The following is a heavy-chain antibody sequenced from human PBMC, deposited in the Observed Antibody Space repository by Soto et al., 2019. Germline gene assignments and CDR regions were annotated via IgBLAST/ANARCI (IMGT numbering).Heavy chain of an antibody. CDR3: AKSNWFDP. CDR1: GFTFSSYW. Sequence: GGSLRLSCASSGFTFSSYWMHWVRQAPGKGLVWVSRIESDGSSPIYADSVKGRFTISRDNAKNTLYLQMNSLRAEDTAVYYCAKSNWFDPWGQGTLVTVSS. V-gene: IGHV3-74*01. J-gene: IGHJ5*02. CDR2: IESDGSSP.